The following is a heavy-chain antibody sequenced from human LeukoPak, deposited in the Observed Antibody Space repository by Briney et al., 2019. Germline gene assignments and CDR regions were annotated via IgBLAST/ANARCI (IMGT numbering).Heavy chain of an antibody. CDR2: ISSSSSYI. Sequence: GGSLRLSCAASGFTFSSYSMNWVRQAPGKGLEWVSSISSSSSYIYYADSVKGRFTLSRDNAKNSLYLQMNSLRAEDTAVYYCARPYCSSTSCYTGIGYWGQGTLVTVSS. CDR1: GFTFSSYS. V-gene: IGHV3-21*01. J-gene: IGHJ4*02. CDR3: ARPYCSSTSCYTGIGY. D-gene: IGHD2-2*02.